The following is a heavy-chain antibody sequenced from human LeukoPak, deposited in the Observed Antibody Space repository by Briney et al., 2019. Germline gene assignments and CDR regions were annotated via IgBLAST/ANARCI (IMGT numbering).Heavy chain of an antibody. Sequence: SETLSLTCAVYGGSFSGYYWSWIRQPPGKGLEWIGRVFTGGSTNYSPSLRSRVRMSLDTSKNQFSLKLNSVTAADTAVYYCARVTCSSSSCYIDYWGQGTLVIVSS. CDR1: GGSFSGYY. V-gene: IGHV4-59*10. D-gene: IGHD2-2*02. J-gene: IGHJ4*02. CDR2: VFTGGST. CDR3: ARVTCSSSSCYIDY.